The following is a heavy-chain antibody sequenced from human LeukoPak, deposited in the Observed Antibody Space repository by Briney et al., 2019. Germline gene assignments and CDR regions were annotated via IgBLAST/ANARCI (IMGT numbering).Heavy chain of an antibody. J-gene: IGHJ6*02. D-gene: IGHD5-12*01. V-gene: IGHV3-23*01. CDR2: ITTSGGAST. Sequence: PGRSLRLSCAASGFTFSDYAMSWVRQAPGKGLEWVSAITTSGGASTYYADSVKGRFTISRDNSKNTLYLQMNSLRAEDTAVYYCANGYSGYDLAYYNGLDVWGQGTTVIVSS. CDR1: GFTFSDYA. CDR3: ANGYSGYDLAYYNGLDV.